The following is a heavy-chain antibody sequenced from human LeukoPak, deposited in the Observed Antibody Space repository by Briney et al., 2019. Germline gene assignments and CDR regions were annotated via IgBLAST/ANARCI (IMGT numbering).Heavy chain of an antibody. CDR2: IKQDGSEK. Sequence: PGGSLRLSCAASGFTFSSYWMSWVRQAPGKGLEWVANIKQDGSEKYYVDSVKGRFTISRDNAKNSLYLQMNSLRAEDTAVYYCARDPLHCSGGSCYSYGMDVWGQGTTVTVSS. J-gene: IGHJ6*02. D-gene: IGHD2-15*01. V-gene: IGHV3-7*01. CDR1: GFTFSSYW. CDR3: ARDPLHCSGGSCYSYGMDV.